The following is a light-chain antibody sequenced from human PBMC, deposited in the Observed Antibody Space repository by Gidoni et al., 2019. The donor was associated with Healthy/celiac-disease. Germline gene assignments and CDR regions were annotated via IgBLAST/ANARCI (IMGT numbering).Light chain of an antibody. V-gene: IGLV1-44*01. CDR2: SNN. CDR3: AAWDDSLNGYWV. CDR1: SSNIGSNT. J-gene: IGLJ3*02. Sequence: QSVPTQPPSASGTPGQRVTISCSGSSSNIGSNTVNWYQQLPGTAPKLLIYSNNQRPSGVPDRFPGSKSGTSASLAISGLQSEDEADYYCAAWDDSLNGYWVFGGGTKLTVL.